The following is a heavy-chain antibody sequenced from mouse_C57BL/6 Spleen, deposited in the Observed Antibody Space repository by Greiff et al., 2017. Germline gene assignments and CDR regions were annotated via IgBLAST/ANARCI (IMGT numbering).Heavy chain of an antibody. CDR3: TTRYAMDY. Sequence: VQLQQSGAELVRPGASVTLSCTASGFNIKDDYMHWVKQRPEQGLEWIGWIDPENGDTEYASKFQGKATITADTSSNTAYLQLSSLTSEDTAVYYCTTRYAMDYWGQGTSVTVSS. J-gene: IGHJ4*01. CDR2: IDPENGDT. CDR1: GFNIKDDY. V-gene: IGHV14-4*01.